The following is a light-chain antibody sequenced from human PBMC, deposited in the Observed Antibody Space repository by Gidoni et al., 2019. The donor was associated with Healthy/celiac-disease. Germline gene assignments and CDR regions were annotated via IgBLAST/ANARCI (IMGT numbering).Light chain of an antibody. V-gene: IGKV3-20*01. CDR1: QSVSSSY. Sequence: ELVLTQSPCTLSLSPGERATLSCSASQSVSSSYLACYQQKPGQAPRLLIYGASSRATGIPDRFSGSGSGTDFTLTISRLEPEDFAVYYCQQYGSSPQFTFXPXTKV. J-gene: IGKJ3*01. CDR2: GAS. CDR3: QQYGSSPQFT.